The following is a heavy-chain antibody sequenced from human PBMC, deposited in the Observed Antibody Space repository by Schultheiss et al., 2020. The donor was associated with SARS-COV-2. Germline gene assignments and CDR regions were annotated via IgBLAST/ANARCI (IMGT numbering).Heavy chain of an antibody. CDR3: ARDPILRGPAWTFDY. CDR1: GYSISSDYY. CDR2: IYHSGST. V-gene: IGHV4-38-2*02. Sequence: SQTLSLTCAVSGYSISSDYYWGWIRQPPGKGLEWIGSIYHSGSTYYNPSLKSRVTISVDTSKNQFSLKLSSVTAADTAVYYCARDPILRGPAWTFDYWGQGTLVTVSS. J-gene: IGHJ4*02. D-gene: IGHD3/OR15-3a*01.